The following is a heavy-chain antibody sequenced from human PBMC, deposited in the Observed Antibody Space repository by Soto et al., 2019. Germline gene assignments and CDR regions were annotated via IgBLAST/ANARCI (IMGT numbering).Heavy chain of an antibody. CDR1: GGSIRSYY. D-gene: IGHD6-13*01. CDR3: AREGGDSSNWDIPGSLDY. Sequence: QVQLQESGPGLVKPSETLSLTCTVSGGSIRSYYWSWIRQPPGKGLEWLGYIYYSGSTNYNPSLNSRVILSVDTSKNQFSLKLRSVTAADTAVYYCAREGGDSSNWDIPGSLDYWGQGTLVTVSS. V-gene: IGHV4-59*01. CDR2: IYYSGST. J-gene: IGHJ4*02.